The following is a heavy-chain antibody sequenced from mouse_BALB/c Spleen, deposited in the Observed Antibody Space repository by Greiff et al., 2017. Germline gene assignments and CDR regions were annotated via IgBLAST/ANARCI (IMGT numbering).Heavy chain of an antibody. CDR2: INPSSGYT. V-gene: IGHV1-4*01. J-gene: IGHJ4*01. CDR3: ARYDGYYEGDAMDY. Sequence: QVQLQQSGAELARPGASVKMSCKASGYTFTSYTMHWVKQRPGQGLEWIGYINPSSGYTNYNQKFKDKATLTADKSSSTAYMQLSSLTSEDSAVYYCARYDGYYEGDAMDYWGQGTSVTVSS. D-gene: IGHD2-3*01. CDR1: GYTFTSYT.